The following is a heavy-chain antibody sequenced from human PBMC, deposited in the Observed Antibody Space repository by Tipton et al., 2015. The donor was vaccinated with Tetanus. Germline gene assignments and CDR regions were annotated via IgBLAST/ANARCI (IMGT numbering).Heavy chain of an antibody. D-gene: IGHD3-9*01. J-gene: IGHJ6*02. CDR1: GDSLSNGDYY. CDR2: IYYSGST. Sequence: LRLSCTVPGDSLSNGDYYWSWIRQPPGKGLESIGYIYYSGSTYYNPSLKSRVTISVHTSKNQFSLNLSSVTAADTAVYYCARANYYDVLTGSLFYYGLNVWGRGTTVTVSS. V-gene: IGHV4-30-4*01. CDR3: ARANYYDVLTGSLFYYGLNV.